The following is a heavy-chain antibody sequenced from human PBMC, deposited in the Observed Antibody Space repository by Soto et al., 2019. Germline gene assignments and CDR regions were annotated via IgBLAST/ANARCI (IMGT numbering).Heavy chain of an antibody. Sequence: QVQLVESGGGVVQPGRSLRLSCAASGFTVRNYGMYWVRQAPGKGPEWVALIWNDGSQKNYVDSVKGRFTISRDNSKNTLNLQMNSLRADDTAMYFCVRGIPSQYSSTWLYWHFDLWGPGTLVTVSS. CDR2: IWNDGSQK. J-gene: IGHJ2*01. V-gene: IGHV3-33*01. CDR1: GFTVRNYG. CDR3: VRGIPSQYSSTWLYWHFDL. D-gene: IGHD6-13*01.